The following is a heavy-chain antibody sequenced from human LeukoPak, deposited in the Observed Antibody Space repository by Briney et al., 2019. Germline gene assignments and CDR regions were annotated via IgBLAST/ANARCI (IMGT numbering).Heavy chain of an antibody. CDR2: IKQDGSEK. V-gene: IGHV3-7*01. J-gene: IGHJ4*02. CDR3: ARDKIVGATNFDY. D-gene: IGHD1-26*01. Sequence: GGSLRLSCAASGFTFSSYWMSWVRQAPGKGLEWVANIKQDGSEKYYVDSVKGRFTISRDNAKNSLYLQMNSLRAEDTAVYYCARDKIVGATNFDYWGQGALVTVSS. CDR1: GFTFSSYW.